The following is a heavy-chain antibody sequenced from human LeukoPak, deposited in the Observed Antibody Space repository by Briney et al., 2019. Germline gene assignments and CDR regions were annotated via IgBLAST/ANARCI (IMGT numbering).Heavy chain of an antibody. D-gene: IGHD5-18*01. CDR3: ARERGYNYGCSGYYDH. J-gene: IGHJ4*02. Sequence: PGGSLRLSCAASGFSFSSFEMNWVRQAPGKGLEWISYISTSGASTNYADSVRGRFTISRDNAKDSLYLRMDTLRVEDSAVYYCARERGYNYGCSGYYDHWGQGILVSVSS. V-gene: IGHV3-48*03. CDR2: ISTSGAST. CDR1: GFSFSSFE.